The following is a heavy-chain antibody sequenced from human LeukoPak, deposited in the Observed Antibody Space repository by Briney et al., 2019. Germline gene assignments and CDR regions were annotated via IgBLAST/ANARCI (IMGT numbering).Heavy chain of an antibody. D-gene: IGHD3-22*01. CDR1: GSRFANYW. CDR3: ARHGSSYDSSAYYS. J-gene: IGHJ4*02. CDR2: IYVGDSDT. V-gene: IGHV5-51*01. Sequence: GASLKISCMGSGSRFANYWIGWVRQMPGKGLEWMGIIYVGDSDTSYSPSFQGRVTISDDKSISTAYLQWSSLKASDTAMYYCARHGSSYDSSAYYSWGQGTLVTVSS.